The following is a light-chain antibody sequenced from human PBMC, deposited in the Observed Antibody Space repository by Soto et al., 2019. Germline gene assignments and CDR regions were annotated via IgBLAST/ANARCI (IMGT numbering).Light chain of an antibody. Sequence: QSVLTQPASVSGSPGQSITISCTGTSSDVGGYNYVSWYQQHPGKAPKLMIYDVSNRPSGVSNRFSGSKSGNTASLTISGLQAEEEDDYYCSSYTSSSTKVVFGGGTKVTVL. CDR1: SSDVGGYNY. CDR2: DVS. CDR3: SSYTSSSTKVV. J-gene: IGLJ2*01. V-gene: IGLV2-14*01.